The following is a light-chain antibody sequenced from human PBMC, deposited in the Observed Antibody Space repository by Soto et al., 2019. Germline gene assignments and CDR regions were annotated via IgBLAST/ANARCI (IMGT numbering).Light chain of an antibody. CDR2: AAS. CDR3: LQDYNYPRT. Sequence: AIQMTQSPSSLSASVGDRVTITCRASQGIRSDLGWYQEKPGKAPRLLIYAASSLQSGVPSRFSGSGSGTEFTLTISSLQPEHFATYYCLQDYNYPRTFGQGTKVDVK. CDR1: QGIRSD. J-gene: IGKJ1*01. V-gene: IGKV1-6*01.